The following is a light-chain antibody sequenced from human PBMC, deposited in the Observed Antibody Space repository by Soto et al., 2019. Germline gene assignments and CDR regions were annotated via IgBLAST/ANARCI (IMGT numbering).Light chain of an antibody. CDR2: DAS. CDR3: KQLSNCPSLT. J-gene: IGKJ4*01. Sequence: EIVLTQSPDTLSLSPGERATLSCRASQSVSGYLGWYPQKPGQAPRLLLYDASNLAYGVPARFRGSGSGTNFTLTIASLEPDDVAVYDWKQLSNCPSLTWGGGTRV. V-gene: IGKV3-11*01. CDR1: QSVSGY.